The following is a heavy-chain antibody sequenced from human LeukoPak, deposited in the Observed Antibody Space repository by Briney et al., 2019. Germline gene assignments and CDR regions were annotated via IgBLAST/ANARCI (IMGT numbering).Heavy chain of an antibody. J-gene: IGHJ5*02. CDR3: ARDGNWNIPRFDP. V-gene: IGHV4-4*07. CDR1: GGSVSSYY. D-gene: IGHD1/OR15-1a*01. CDR2: IFTSGNT. Sequence: SETLSLTCVVSGGSVSSYYWSWIRQSAGKGLKWIGRIFTSGNTNYNPSLKSRVTISVDTSKNQLSLKLSSVTAADTAVYYCARDGNWNIPRFDPWGQGTLVTVAS.